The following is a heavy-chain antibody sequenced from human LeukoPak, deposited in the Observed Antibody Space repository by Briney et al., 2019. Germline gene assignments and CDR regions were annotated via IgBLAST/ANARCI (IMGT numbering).Heavy chain of an antibody. CDR3: ARESGITIFGVVQRWFDP. Sequence: SETLSLTCTVSGGSISSYYWTWIRQPAGKGLEWIGRIYTSGSTNYNPSLKSRVTISVDTSKNQFSLKLSSVTAADTAVYYCARESGITIFGVVQRWFDPWGQGTLVTVSS. V-gene: IGHV4-4*07. D-gene: IGHD3-3*01. CDR1: GGSISSYY. CDR2: IYTSGST. J-gene: IGHJ5*02.